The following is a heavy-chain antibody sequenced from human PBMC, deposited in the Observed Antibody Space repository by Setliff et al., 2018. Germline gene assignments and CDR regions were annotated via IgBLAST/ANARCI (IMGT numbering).Heavy chain of an antibody. V-gene: IGHV4-39*07. CDR2: FYYTGST. CDR3: AGGTSSIVVLPASDY. CDR1: GDSVSSASFY. J-gene: IGHJ4*02. Sequence: SETLSLTCTVSGDSVSSASFYWGWMRQAPGKGLEWIGSFYYTGSTHYNPSLKSRVTISRDTSRNQFSLKLISVTAADTAVYYCAGGTSSIVVLPASDYWGQGTLVTVSS. D-gene: IGHD2-15*01.